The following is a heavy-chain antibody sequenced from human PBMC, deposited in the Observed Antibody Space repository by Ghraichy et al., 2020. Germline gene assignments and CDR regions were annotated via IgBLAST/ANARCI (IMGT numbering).Heavy chain of an antibody. Sequence: TLSLTCTVSGGSISSSYWSWIRQPPGQGLEWIGYIYYTGSTNYNPSLNSRVTISVDTSKNQFSLKLSSVIAADTAVYYCARAAQGSDWYFDYWGQGTLVTVSS. V-gene: IGHV4-59*01. J-gene: IGHJ4*02. CDR3: ARAAQGSDWYFDY. CDR1: GGSISSSY. CDR2: IYYTGST. D-gene: IGHD6-19*01.